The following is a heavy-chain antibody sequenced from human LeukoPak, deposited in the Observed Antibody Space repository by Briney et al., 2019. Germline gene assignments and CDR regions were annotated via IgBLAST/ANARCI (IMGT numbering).Heavy chain of an antibody. CDR2: ISYSGTT. Sequence: SDTLSLTCTVSGGSVSSDYWSWIRQPPGKALEWIGYISYSGTTNYNPSLKSRVTISVDTSKSQFSLNLSSVTAADTAVYYCARALSGRRLFDYWGQGTLVTVSS. CDR3: ARALSGRRLFDY. CDR1: GGSVSSDY. V-gene: IGHV4-59*02. D-gene: IGHD3-3*01. J-gene: IGHJ4*02.